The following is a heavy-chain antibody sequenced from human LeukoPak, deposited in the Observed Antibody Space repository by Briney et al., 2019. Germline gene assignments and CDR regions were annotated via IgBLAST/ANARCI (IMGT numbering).Heavy chain of an antibody. CDR1: GFTFSSYS. Sequence: GGSLRLSCVASGFTFSSYSMNWARQAPGKGLEWVSYISSSSSTIYYADSVKGRFTISRDNAKNSLYLQMNSLRAEDTAVYYCARQLAYSSSSGMDYWGQGTLVTVSS. CDR2: ISSSSSTI. D-gene: IGHD6-6*01. CDR3: ARQLAYSSSSGMDY. J-gene: IGHJ4*02. V-gene: IGHV3-48*01.